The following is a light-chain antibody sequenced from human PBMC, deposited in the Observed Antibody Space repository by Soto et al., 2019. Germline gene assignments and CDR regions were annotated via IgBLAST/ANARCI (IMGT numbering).Light chain of an antibody. J-gene: IGKJ1*01. CDR3: QQYDSSFPA. Sequence: EIVLTQSLDTLSLSPGERATLSCRASQRITSTFLAWYQQKPGQAPRLLIYGASSRATGIPDRFTGSGSGTDFTLTISRLEPEDFAVYYCQQYDSSFPAFGQGTKVDIK. CDR1: QRITSTF. CDR2: GAS. V-gene: IGKV3-20*01.